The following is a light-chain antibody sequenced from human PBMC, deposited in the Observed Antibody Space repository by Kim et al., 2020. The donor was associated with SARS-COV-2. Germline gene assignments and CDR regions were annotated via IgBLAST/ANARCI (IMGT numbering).Light chain of an antibody. CDR2: GKN. CDR1: SLRNYY. CDR3: NSRDSTTDDLV. Sequence: ALGQTVRITCQGDSLRNYYASWYQQKPGQAPVVVIYGKNNRPSGIPDRFSGSNSGNTASLTITGAQAEDEADDYCNSRDSTTDDLVFGGGTKLTVL. V-gene: IGLV3-19*01. J-gene: IGLJ2*01.